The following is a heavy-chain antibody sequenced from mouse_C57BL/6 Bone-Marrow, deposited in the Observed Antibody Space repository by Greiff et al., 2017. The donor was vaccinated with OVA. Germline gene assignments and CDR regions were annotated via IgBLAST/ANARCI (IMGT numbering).Heavy chain of an antibody. V-gene: IGHV1-76*01. CDR1: GYTFTDYY. Sequence: VQLQQSGAELVRPGASVKLSCKASGYTFTDYYINWVKQRPGQGLEWIARIYPGSGNTYYNEKFKGKATLTAEKSSSTAYMQLSSLTSEDSAVYFCARRDYDYDGYYFDYWGQGTTLTVSS. CDR3: ARRDYDYDGYYFDY. CDR2: IYPGSGNT. D-gene: IGHD2-4*01. J-gene: IGHJ2*01.